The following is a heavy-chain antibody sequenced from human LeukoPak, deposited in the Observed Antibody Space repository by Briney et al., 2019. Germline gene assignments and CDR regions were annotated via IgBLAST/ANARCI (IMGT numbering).Heavy chain of an antibody. CDR2: IYNTGNT. CDR1: GGSISSSSNY. J-gene: IGHJ4*02. D-gene: IGHD5-24*01. Sequence: SETLSLTCTVSGGSISSSSNYWGWVRQPPGKRLEWTGSIYNTGNTYYNPSLKSRVAISVDTSKNQFSLNLRSVTAADTAVYYCARHEEEDGYNAKTFDYWGQGTLVTVSS. CDR3: ARHEEEDGYNAKTFDY. V-gene: IGHV4-39*01.